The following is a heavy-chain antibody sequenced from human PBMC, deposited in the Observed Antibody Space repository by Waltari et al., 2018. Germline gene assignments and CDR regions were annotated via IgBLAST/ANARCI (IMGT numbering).Heavy chain of an antibody. Sequence: QVQLQESGPGLVKPSETLSLTCSVSGGSISSGSYYWTWIRQPAGKGREWIGRIYTSGSTNYNPSLRMRLTISVDTSNNQFSLKLSSVTAADTAVYYCARDPPQLADAFDIWGQGTMVTVSS. CDR1: GGSISSGSYY. V-gene: IGHV4-61*02. CDR3: ARDPPQLADAFDI. CDR2: IYTSGST. J-gene: IGHJ3*02. D-gene: IGHD3-10*01.